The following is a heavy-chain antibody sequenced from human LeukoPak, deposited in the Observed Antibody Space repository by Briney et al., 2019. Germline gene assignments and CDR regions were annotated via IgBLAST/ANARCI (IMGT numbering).Heavy chain of an antibody. J-gene: IGHJ6*02. CDR1: GLTFSSYA. CDR3: ARGYYDSLYGMDV. CDR2: ISSSSSYI. Sequence: GGSLRLSCAASGLTFSSYAMHWVRQAPGKGLEWVSSISSSSSYIYYADSVKGRFTISRDNAKNSLYLQMNSLRAEDTAVYYCARGYYDSLYGMDVWGQGTTVTVSS. D-gene: IGHD3-22*01. V-gene: IGHV3-21*01.